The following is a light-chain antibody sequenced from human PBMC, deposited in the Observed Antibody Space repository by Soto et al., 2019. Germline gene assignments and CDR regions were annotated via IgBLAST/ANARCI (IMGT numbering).Light chain of an antibody. V-gene: IGKV3-11*01. CDR2: DAS. J-gene: IGKJ4*01. CDR3: QQRSNGPPVT. Sequence: ENVFTQYLASLSLYKGGRATLSCRASQSVSSYLAWYQQKPGQAPRLLIYDASNRATGIPARFSGSGSGTDFTLTISSLEPEDFAVYYCQQRSNGPPVTFGGVTKVDIK. CDR1: QSVSSY.